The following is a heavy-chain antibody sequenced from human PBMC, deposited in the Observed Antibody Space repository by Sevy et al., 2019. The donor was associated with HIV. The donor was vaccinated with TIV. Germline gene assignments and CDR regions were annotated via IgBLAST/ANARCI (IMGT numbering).Heavy chain of an antibody. D-gene: IGHD3-22*01. CDR2: IYPSDSHT. CDR3: ARPAGFYDNSGYSFMDY. CDR1: GYSFTSYW. Sequence: GSLRLSCKGSGYSFTSYWIAWVRQMPGKGLEWMGIIYPSDSHTKYSPSFQGRVTMSADKSINTAYLQWTSLKASDTAMYYCARPAGFYDNSGYSFMDYWGQGTPVTVSS. V-gene: IGHV5-51*01. J-gene: IGHJ4*02.